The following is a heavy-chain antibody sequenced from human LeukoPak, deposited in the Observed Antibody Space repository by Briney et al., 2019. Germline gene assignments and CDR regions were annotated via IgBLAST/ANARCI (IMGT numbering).Heavy chain of an antibody. CDR1: GGSISSSSYY. V-gene: IGHV4-39*07. CDR3: AREGPYSSGIDY. D-gene: IGHD6-19*01. CDR2: IYSSGST. Sequence: SETLTLTCTVSGGSISSSSYYWGWIRQPPGKGLEWFGRIYSSGSTNYNPALKSRDTMSVDTSNTLFSLKLSSVTAADTAVYYCAREGPYSSGIDYWGQGTLVTVS. J-gene: IGHJ4*02.